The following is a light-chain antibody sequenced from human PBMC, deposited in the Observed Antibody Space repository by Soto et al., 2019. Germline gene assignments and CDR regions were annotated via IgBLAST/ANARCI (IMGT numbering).Light chain of an antibody. Sequence: DIQMTASPSSLSASIGDRVTITCQSSQNITNNLSWYQQKPGKAPNLLIYHASKLAKGVTSRFSGSGSGTDFSFIITSLQREDLATYYCHQYYGLPPLTFGQGTRLEI. J-gene: IGKJ5*01. CDR2: HAS. CDR1: QNITNN. V-gene: IGKV1-33*01. CDR3: HQYYGLPPLT.